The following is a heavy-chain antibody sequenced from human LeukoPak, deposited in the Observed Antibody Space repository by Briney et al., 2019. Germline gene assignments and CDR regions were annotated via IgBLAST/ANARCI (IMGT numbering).Heavy chain of an antibody. V-gene: IGHV4-39*06. Sequence: PSEPLTLTCTASGGSLGSSSYFWGGIRPPSGKGLEWIGSFSSRGGAYHNPSLASRSTISRHTCPSQYPLQLPSVTAAGTGVYHCARQVARSLISLRLVSLDSFVIWGQRTTVTVSS. D-gene: IGHD3-10*01. CDR2: FSSRGGA. CDR1: GGSLGSSSYF. J-gene: IGHJ3*02. CDR3: ARQVARSLISLRLVSLDSFVI.